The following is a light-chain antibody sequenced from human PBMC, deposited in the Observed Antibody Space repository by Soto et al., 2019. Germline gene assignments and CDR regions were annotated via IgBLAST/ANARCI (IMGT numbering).Light chain of an antibody. CDR2: AAS. Sequence: DIQMTQSPSSLSASVGDRVTITCRASQSISSYLNWYQQKPGKAPKLLIYAASSLQSGVPSRFSGSGSGTDFTLTISSLQSEDSAVYFCQEYNKWSGTFGQGTKVDIK. CDR3: QEYNKWSGT. CDR1: QSISSY. V-gene: IGKV1-39*02. J-gene: IGKJ1*01.